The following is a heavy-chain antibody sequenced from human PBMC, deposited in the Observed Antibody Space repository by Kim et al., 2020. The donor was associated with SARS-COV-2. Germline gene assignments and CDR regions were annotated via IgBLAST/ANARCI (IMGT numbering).Heavy chain of an antibody. J-gene: IGHJ4*02. CDR3: AREKVGGYFDY. CDR2: IRSNDGGT. Sequence: ASVKVSCKASGYTFIDYYIYWVRQAPGQGLEWMGMIRSNDGGTNYLQKFQGRVTMTRDTSITTAYMELSSLESDDSAVYYCAREKVGGYFDYWGQGTLVTVSS. CDR1: GYTFIDYY. V-gene: IGHV1-2*02. D-gene: IGHD1-26*01.